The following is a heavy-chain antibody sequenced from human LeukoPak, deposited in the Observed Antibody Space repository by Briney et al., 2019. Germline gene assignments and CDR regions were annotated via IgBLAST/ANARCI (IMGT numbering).Heavy chain of an antibody. CDR1: GFTFSSYA. Sequence: SGGSLRLSCAASGFTFSSYAMSWVRQAPGKGLEWVSAISGSGGSTYYADSVKGRFTISRDNSKNTLYLQMNSLRAEGTAVYYCAKFTGDSSGYYYYYYYGMDVWGQGTTVTVSS. D-gene: IGHD3-22*01. CDR2: ISGSGGST. V-gene: IGHV3-23*01. J-gene: IGHJ6*02. CDR3: AKFTGDSSGYYYYYYYGMDV.